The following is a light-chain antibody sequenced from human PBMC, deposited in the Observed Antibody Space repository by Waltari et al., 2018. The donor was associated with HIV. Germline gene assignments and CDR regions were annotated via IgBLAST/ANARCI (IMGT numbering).Light chain of an antibody. V-gene: IGKV1-12*01. J-gene: IGKJ4*01. CDR2: AAS. CDR1: QYISSW. CDR3: QQANSFPLT. Sequence: DIQMTQSPSSLSASVGDRVTITCRASQYISSWLAWYQQKPGKASNLLIDAASSLQSGVPSRFSGSGSGTDFTLTISSLQPEDFATYYCQQANSFPLTFGGGTKVEIK.